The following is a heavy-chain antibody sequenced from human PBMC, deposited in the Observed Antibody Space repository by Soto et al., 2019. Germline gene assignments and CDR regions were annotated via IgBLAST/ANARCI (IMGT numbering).Heavy chain of an antibody. CDR2: LGGGNSDT. Sequence: GGSLRLACAASGFSCSDYAMSGVRQAPGKGLEWVSGLGGGNSDTDYAASVEGRFTVSRDNSRSTLFLQMNSLRVEDTAVYYCAKDKVDHHSVWDPFDIWGQGTMVTVSS. CDR1: GFSCSDYA. CDR3: AKDKVDHHSVWDPFDI. J-gene: IGHJ3*02. V-gene: IGHV3-23*01. D-gene: IGHD3-16*01.